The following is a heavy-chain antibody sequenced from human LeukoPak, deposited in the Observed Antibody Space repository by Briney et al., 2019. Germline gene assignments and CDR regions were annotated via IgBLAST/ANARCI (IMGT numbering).Heavy chain of an antibody. Sequence: SVKVSCKASGGTFSSYAISWVRQAPGQGLEWMGGIVPIFGTANYAQKFQGRVTITTDESTSTAYMELSSLRSEDTAVYYCARGEGYYDPGSYYYLDYWGQGTLVTVSS. J-gene: IGHJ4*02. V-gene: IGHV1-69*05. CDR1: GGTFSSYA. CDR3: ARGEGYYDPGSYYYLDY. D-gene: IGHD3-10*01. CDR2: IVPIFGTA.